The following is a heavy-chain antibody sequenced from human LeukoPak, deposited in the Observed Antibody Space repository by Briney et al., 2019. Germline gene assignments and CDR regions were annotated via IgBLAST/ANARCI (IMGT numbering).Heavy chain of an antibody. J-gene: IGHJ4*02. Sequence: GGSLRLSCAASGSTFSSYWMSWVRQAPGKGLEWVANIKQDGSEKYYVDSVKGRFTISRDNAKNSLYLQMNSLRVEDTAVYYCAREVVAVASYYFDYWGQGTLVTVSS. V-gene: IGHV3-7*01. CDR2: IKQDGSEK. CDR3: AREVVAVASYYFDY. D-gene: IGHD6-19*01. CDR1: GSTFSSYW.